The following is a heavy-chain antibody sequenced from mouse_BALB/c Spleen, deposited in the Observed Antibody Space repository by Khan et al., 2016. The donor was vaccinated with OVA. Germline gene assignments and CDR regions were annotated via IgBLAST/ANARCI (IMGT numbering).Heavy chain of an antibody. V-gene: IGHV1S34*01. CDR2: ITCNSGAT. J-gene: IGHJ4*01. CDR1: GYSFTNYF. D-gene: IGHD2-4*01. Sequence: LVRTGSSVKISCKASGYSFTNYFIHWVKQSHGKGLEWIGFITCNSGATSYNQKFKGKATFTVDTSSSTAYMQFISLTAEDSAVYFCARNYDYDYYDGMDYWGQGTSVTVSS. CDR3: ARNYDYDYYDGMDY.